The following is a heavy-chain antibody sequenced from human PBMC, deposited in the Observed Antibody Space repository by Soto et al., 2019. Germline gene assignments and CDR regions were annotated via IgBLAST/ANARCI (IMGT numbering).Heavy chain of an antibody. CDR1: GGSISSSSYY. D-gene: IGHD2-15*01. V-gene: IGHV4-39*01. J-gene: IGHJ4*02. CDR3: ARPKLSVVAATPWDY. Sequence: QLQLQESGPGLVKPSETLSLTCTVSGGSISSSSYYWGWIRQPPGKGLEWIGSIYYSGSTYYNPSLKSRVTISVDTSKNQFSLKLSSVTAADTAVYYCARPKLSVVAATPWDYWGQGTLVTVSS. CDR2: IYYSGST.